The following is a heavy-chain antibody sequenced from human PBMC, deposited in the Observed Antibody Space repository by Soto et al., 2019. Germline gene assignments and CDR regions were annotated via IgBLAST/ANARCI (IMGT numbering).Heavy chain of an antibody. Sequence: PWGSLRLSCEGPGFTFIDYGFHFFRHAPVKWLEWVAMISYDGSDRYYRDSVQGRFTISRDDSKNTVFLQMNSLRTEDAAMYYCARSTYCNGGSCYPQYWGPGTLVTVSS. CDR1: GFTFIDYG. D-gene: IGHD2-15*01. J-gene: IGHJ4*02. CDR3: ARSTYCNGGSCYPQY. CDR2: ISYDGSDR. V-gene: IGHV3-30*03.